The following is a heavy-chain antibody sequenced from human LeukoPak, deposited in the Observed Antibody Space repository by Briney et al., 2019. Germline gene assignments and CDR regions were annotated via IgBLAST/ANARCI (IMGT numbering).Heavy chain of an antibody. CDR3: ARAMVRGVIWPFDI. D-gene: IGHD3-10*01. CDR1: GFTFTSYY. V-gene: IGHV1-46*01. CDR2: INPSGGST. Sequence: GGSLRLSCAASGFTFTSYYMHWVRQAPGHGLEWMGIINPSGGSTSYAQKFQGRVTMTRDMSTSTVYMELSSLRSEDTAVYYCARAMVRGVIWPFDIWGQGTMVTVSS. J-gene: IGHJ3*02.